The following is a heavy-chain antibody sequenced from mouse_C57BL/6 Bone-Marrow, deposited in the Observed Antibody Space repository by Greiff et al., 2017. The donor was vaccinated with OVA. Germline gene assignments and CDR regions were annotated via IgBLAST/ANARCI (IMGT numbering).Heavy chain of an antibody. D-gene: IGHD2-4*01. CDR2: INYDGSST. CDR3: ARSSYDYDEGFAY. CDR1: GFTFSDYY. J-gene: IGHJ3*01. V-gene: IGHV5-16*01. Sequence: EVHLVESEGGLVQPGSSMKLSCTASGFTFSDYYMAWVRQVPEKGLEWVANINYDGSSTYYLDSLKSRFIFSRDNAKNILYLQMSSLKSADTATYDCARSSYDYDEGFAYWGQGTLVTVSA.